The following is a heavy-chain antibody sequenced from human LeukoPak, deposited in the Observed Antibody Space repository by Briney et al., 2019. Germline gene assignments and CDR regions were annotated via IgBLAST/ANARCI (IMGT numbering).Heavy chain of an antibody. J-gene: IGHJ4*02. Sequence: PGGSLRLSCAASGFTFNSYAMYWVRQAPGKGLEWVSGIFGSGGSAHYADSVKGRFTISRDNSKNTVYLQMDSLRVEDTAVYYCGKTTTGYSSGRYPGWPVYYWGQGTLVTVSS. CDR3: GKTTTGYSSGRYPGWPVYY. D-gene: IGHD3-22*01. CDR1: GFTFNSYA. V-gene: IGHV3-23*01. CDR2: IFGSGGSA.